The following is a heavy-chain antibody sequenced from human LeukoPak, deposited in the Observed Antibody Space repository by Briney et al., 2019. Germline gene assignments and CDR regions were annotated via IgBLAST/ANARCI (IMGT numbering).Heavy chain of an antibody. CDR3: AKEAYCSGGSCYSRLIAVADPFDC. D-gene: IGHD2-15*01. V-gene: IGHV3-23*01. CDR1: GFTFSSYA. CDR2: ISGSGGST. Sequence: GGSLRLSCAASGFTFSSYAMSWVRQAPGKGLEWVSAISGSGGSTYYADSVKGRFTISRDNSKNTLYLQMNSLRAEDKAVYYCAKEAYCSGGSCYSRLIAVADPFDCWGQGTLVTVSS. J-gene: IGHJ4*02.